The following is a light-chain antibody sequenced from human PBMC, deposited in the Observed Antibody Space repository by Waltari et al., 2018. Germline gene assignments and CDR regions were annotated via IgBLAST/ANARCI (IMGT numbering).Light chain of an antibody. CDR3: QQYNNWPWT. J-gene: IGKJ1*01. Sequence: EIVMMQSPATLSVSPGERATLSCRASQSVGSNLVWYQQKPGQAPRLLIYGASTRATGVPARFSGSGSGTDFTLTISSLQSEDFALYYCQQYNNWPWTFGQGTKVEIK. V-gene: IGKV3-15*01. CDR2: GAS. CDR1: QSVGSN.